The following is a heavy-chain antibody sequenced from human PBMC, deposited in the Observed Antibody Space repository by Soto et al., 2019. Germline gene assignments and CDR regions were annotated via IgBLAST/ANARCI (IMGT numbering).Heavy chain of an antibody. CDR1: GYTFTGHY. CDR2: INPNSGGT. Sequence: QVQLVQSGAEVKKPGASVKVSCKASGYTFTGHYMHWVRQAPGQGLEWMGWINPNSGGTDYAQKFQGWVTLTRDTSISTAYMELSRLRSDDTAVYYCARTNNRSYYFDYWGQGTLVTVSS. CDR3: ARTNNRSYYFDY. J-gene: IGHJ4*02. D-gene: IGHD2-8*01. V-gene: IGHV1-2*04.